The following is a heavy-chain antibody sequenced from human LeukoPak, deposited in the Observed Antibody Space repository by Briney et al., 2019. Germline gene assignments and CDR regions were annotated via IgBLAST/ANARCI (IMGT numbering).Heavy chain of an antibody. V-gene: IGHV3-21*01. CDR3: AREGSGYVMS. CDR1: GFTFRSYS. CDR2: IDPSSTYI. Sequence: GGSLRLSCAASGFTFRSYSMNWVRQAPGKGLEWVSAIDPSSTYIYYADSVKGRFTISRDNAKNSLYLQMNSLRVEDTAVYYCAREGSGYVMSWGQGTLVTVSS. D-gene: IGHD5-12*01. J-gene: IGHJ4*02.